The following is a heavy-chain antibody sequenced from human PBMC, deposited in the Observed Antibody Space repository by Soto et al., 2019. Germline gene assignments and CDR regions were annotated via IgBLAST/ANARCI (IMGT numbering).Heavy chain of an antibody. J-gene: IGHJ6*03. Sequence: QVQLQESGPGLVKPSETLSLTCTVSGGSIGNYYWSWIRQPPGKGLEWIGYIYYSGSTNYNPSLKSRVIISIDMFKNQFSLKLSSVTAADTAVYYCAHHGGWYTLPEYYMNVWGKGTTVTVSS. CDR1: GGSIGNYY. CDR3: AHHGGWYTLPEYYMNV. CDR2: IYYSGST. D-gene: IGHD1-20*01. V-gene: IGHV4-59*08.